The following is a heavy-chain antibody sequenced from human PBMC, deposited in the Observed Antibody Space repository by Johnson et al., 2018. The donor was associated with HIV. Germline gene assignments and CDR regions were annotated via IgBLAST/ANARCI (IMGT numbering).Heavy chain of an antibody. CDR2: ISYDGSDK. V-gene: IGHV3-30*04. Sequence: QMQLVESGGGVVQPGRSLRLSCAASGFTFSSYAVHWVRQAPGKGLEWVAAISYDGSDKYHADSVKGRFTISRDNSKTTLYLQMNSLRDEDTAVYYCAKQNRGAFDIWGQGTLVTVSS. D-gene: IGHD1/OR15-1a*01. J-gene: IGHJ3*02. CDR1: GFTFSSYA. CDR3: AKQNRGAFDI.